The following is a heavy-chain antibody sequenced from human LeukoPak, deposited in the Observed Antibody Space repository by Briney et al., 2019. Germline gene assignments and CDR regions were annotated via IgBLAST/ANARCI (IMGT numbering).Heavy chain of an antibody. D-gene: IGHD1-7*01. V-gene: IGHV1-18*01. CDR1: GYTFTRSN. Sequence: ASVKVSCKACGYTFTRSNIYWVRQAPGQGLEWMRWISTSSGNTNYAQKFQGRVTITADKSTSTAYMELSSLRSEETAVYYCARDIGLELKNWFDPWGQGTLVTVSS. J-gene: IGHJ5*02. CDR2: ISTSSGNT. CDR3: ARDIGLELKNWFDP.